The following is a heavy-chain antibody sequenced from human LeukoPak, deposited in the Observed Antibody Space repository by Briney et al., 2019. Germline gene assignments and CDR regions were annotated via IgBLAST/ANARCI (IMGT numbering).Heavy chain of an antibody. D-gene: IGHD6-13*01. CDR2: INHSGST. J-gene: IGHJ5*02. CDR1: GGSISSSSYY. V-gene: IGHV4-39*07. Sequence: PSETLSLTCTVSGGSISSSSYYWSWIRQPPGKGLEWIGEINHSGSTNYNPSLKSRVTISVDTSKNQFSLNLNSVTAADTAVYYCARFVRPGSIAAADERDWFDPWGQGNLVTVSS. CDR3: ARFVRPGSIAAADERDWFDP.